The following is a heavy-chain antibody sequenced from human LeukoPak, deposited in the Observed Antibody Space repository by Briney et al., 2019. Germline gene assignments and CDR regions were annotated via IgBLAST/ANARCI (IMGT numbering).Heavy chain of an antibody. D-gene: IGHD3-22*01. CDR3: ARRAYYDSSGYYPASGYFDL. CDR1: GGSIFSYY. CDR2: IYSNGIT. Sequence: SETLSLTCTVSGGSIFSYYWNWIRHPPGRGLEWIGYIYSNGITTYNPSLRSRGTISIATSKNQFSLRLRSVTAADTAIYYCARRAYYDSSGYYPASGYFDLWGRGALVTVSS. J-gene: IGHJ2*01. V-gene: IGHV4-4*08.